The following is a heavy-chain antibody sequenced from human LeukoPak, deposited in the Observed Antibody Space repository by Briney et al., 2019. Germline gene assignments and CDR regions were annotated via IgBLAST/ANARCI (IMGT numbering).Heavy chain of an antibody. V-gene: IGHV1-8*01. Sequence: ASVKVSCKASGYTFTSYDINWVRQAPGQGLEWMGWMNPNSDNAGYAQKFQGRVTMTRDTSISTAYMELRGLRSEDTAVYYCVRDGEGVAISVNYWFDPWGQGTLVTVSS. J-gene: IGHJ5*02. CDR3: VRDGEGVAISVNYWFDP. CDR2: MNPNSDNA. CDR1: GYTFTSYD. D-gene: IGHD3-10*01.